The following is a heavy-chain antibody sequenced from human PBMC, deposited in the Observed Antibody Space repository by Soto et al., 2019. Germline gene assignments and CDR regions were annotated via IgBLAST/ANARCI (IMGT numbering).Heavy chain of an antibody. Sequence: SETLSLTCAVYGGSFSGYYWSWIRQPPGKGLEWIGEINHSGSTNYNPSLKSRVTISVDTSKNQFSLKLSSVTAADTAVYYCARAPLTMVRGVIITWSHRRGRMDVWAQGTTVTASS. D-gene: IGHD3-10*01. V-gene: IGHV4-34*01. CDR2: INHSGST. CDR3: ARAPLTMVRGVIITWSHRRGRMDV. CDR1: GGSFSGYY. J-gene: IGHJ6*02.